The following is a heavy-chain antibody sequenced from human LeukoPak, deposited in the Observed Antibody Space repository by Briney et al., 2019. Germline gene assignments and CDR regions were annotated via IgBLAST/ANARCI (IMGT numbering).Heavy chain of an antibody. V-gene: IGHV3-33*01. J-gene: IGHJ4*02. D-gene: IGHD3-3*01. CDR2: IWYDGSKK. CDR3: ARDRRSPLDY. Sequence: GRSLRLSCAASGFTFSSYGMHWVRQAPGKGLEWVAVIWYDGSKKYYADSVKGRFTISRDNSKNTLYLQMNSLRAEDTAVYYCARDRRSPLDYWGQGTLVTVSP. CDR1: GFTFSSYG.